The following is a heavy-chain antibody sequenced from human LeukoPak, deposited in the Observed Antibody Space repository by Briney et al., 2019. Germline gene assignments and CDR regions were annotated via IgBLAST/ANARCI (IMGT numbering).Heavy chain of an antibody. Sequence: ASVKVSCKASGYTFTTYYLHWVRQAPGQGREWVGIVNPSGGSTNYAQKFQGRVTMTRDTSTSTVYMELSSLRSEDTAIYYCARVARGQLVQFDYWGQGTLVTVSS. V-gene: IGHV1-46*01. D-gene: IGHD6-6*01. CDR1: GYTFTTYY. CDR3: ARVARGQLVQFDY. J-gene: IGHJ4*02. CDR2: VNPSGGST.